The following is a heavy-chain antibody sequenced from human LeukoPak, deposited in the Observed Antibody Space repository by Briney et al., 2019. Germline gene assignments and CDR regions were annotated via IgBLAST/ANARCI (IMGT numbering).Heavy chain of an antibody. CDR3: ARDSSAERGQQLAN. V-gene: IGHV3-7*01. J-gene: IGHJ4*02. CDR2: IKEDGSEK. CDR1: GFGFSRYW. D-gene: IGHD6-13*01. Sequence: GGSLRLSCAASGFGFSRYWMSWVRQAPGKGLEYIANIKEDGSEKYYVDSVKGRFIISRDNARNSLFLQMNSLRVEDTAVYYCARDSSAERGQQLANWGQGTLVIVSS.